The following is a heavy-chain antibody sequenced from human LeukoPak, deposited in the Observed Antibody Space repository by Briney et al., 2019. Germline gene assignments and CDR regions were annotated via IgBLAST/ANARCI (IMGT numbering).Heavy chain of an antibody. CDR2: ISYDGSNK. CDR3: AKDLGITGTFDP. J-gene: IGHJ5*02. D-gene: IGHD1-20*01. Sequence: GGSLGLSCAASGFTFSTFGMHWVRQPQGRGRGWVAVISYDGSNKYYADSVKGRFTISRDNSKNTLYLQMNSLRAEDTAVYYCAKDLGITGTFDPWGQGTLVTVSS. V-gene: IGHV3-30*18. CDR1: GFTFSTFG.